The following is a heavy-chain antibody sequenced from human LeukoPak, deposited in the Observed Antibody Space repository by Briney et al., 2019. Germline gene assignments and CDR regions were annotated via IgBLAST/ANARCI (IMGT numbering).Heavy chain of an antibody. CDR3: ARRRYYDSTGYLD. D-gene: IGHD3-22*01. J-gene: IGHJ1*01. V-gene: IGHV4-39*01. CDR2: ICYSGST. Sequence: SETLSLXCSVSGGFTSSSSYYWGWIRQPPGKGLEWIGNICYSGSTYFKPSLASRVAISIDTSKNQFSLRLSPVTAADTAVYYCARRRYYDSTGYLDWGQGTLVIVSS. CDR1: GGFTSSSSYY.